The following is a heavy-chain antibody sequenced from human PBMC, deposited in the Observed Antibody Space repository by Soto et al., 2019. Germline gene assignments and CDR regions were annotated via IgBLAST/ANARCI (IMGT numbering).Heavy chain of an antibody. V-gene: IGHV3-23*01. J-gene: IGHJ4*02. CDR2: ISGSGGST. D-gene: IGHD3-10*01. CDR3: AKSLRGIIIDFDY. CDR1: GFTFTTNA. Sequence: PGGSLRLSCAASGFTFTTNAMSWVRQAPGKGLEWVSAISGSGGSTYYVDSVKGRFTISRDNSKNTQYLQMNSLRAEDTAVYYCAKSLRGIIIDFDYWGQGTQVTVSA.